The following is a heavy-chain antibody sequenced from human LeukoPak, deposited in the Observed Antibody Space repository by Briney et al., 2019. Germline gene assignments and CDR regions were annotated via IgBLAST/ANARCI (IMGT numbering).Heavy chain of an antibody. CDR1: GFTLSSYA. CDR2: ISYDGSNK. CDR3: ARVQQWLVTDAFDI. V-gene: IGHV3-30-3*01. J-gene: IGHJ3*02. D-gene: IGHD6-19*01. Sequence: PGGSLRLSCAASGFTLSSYAMHWVRQAPGKGLEWVAVISYDGSNKYYADSVKGRFTISRDNSKNTLYLQMNSLRAEDTAVYYCARVQQWLVTDAFDIWGQGTMVTVSS.